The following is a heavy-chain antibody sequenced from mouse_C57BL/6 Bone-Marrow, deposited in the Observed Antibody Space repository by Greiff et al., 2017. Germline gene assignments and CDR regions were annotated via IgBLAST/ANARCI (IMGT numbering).Heavy chain of an antibody. J-gene: IGHJ2*01. Sequence: EVQLQQSGPELVKPGASVKISCKASGYTFTDYYMNWVKQSHGKSLEWIGDINPNNGGTSYNQKFKGKATLTVDKSSSTAYMELRSLTSEDSAVYYCAKGYEYSFDYWGQGTTLTGSS. V-gene: IGHV1-26*01. D-gene: IGHD2-3*01. CDR3: AKGYEYSFDY. CDR1: GYTFTDYY. CDR2: INPNNGGT.